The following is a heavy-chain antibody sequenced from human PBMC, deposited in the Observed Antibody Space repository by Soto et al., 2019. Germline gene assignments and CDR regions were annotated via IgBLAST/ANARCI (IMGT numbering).Heavy chain of an antibody. CDR2: IWYDGSNK. D-gene: IGHD5-12*01. CDR3: ARDPQRWLPDY. J-gene: IGHJ4*02. Sequence: LRLSCAASGFTFSSYGMHWVRQAPGKGLEWVAVIWYDGSNKYYADSVKGRFTISRDNSKNTLYLQMNSLRAEDTAVYYCARDPQRWLPDYWGQGTLVTVSS. V-gene: IGHV3-33*01. CDR1: GFTFSSYG.